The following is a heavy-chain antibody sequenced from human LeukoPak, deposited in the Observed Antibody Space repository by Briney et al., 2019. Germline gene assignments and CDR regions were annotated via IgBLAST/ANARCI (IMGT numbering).Heavy chain of an antibody. Sequence: SETLSLTCTVSGGSISSYYWSWIRQPPGKGLEWIGYIYYSGSTNYNPSLKSRVTISVDTSKNQFSLKLSSVTAADTAVYYCARSGTTYYYGSGLFFWGQGTLVTVSS. CDR2: IYYSGST. D-gene: IGHD3-10*01. V-gene: IGHV4-59*12. CDR3: ARSGTTYYYGSGLFF. CDR1: GGSISSYY. J-gene: IGHJ4*02.